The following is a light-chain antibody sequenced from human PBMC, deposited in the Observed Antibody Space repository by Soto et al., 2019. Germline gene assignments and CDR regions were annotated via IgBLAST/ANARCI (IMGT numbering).Light chain of an antibody. CDR2: WAS. CDR3: QQYYHGLSLT. J-gene: IGKJ4*01. Sequence: MSHASGSMVVSLGGRVTIKCKSSQSLVHRSNNKNYLTWYQQKPGQPPKLLIYWASARESGVPDRFSASGSGTDFTLTISSLQAEDVATYYCQQYYHGLSLTFGGGTKVDIK. CDR1: QSLVHRSNNKNY. V-gene: IGKV4-1*01.